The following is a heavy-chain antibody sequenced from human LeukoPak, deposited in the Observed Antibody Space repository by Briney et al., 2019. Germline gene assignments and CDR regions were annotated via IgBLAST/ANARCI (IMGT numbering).Heavy chain of an antibody. D-gene: IGHD3-22*01. V-gene: IGHV4-4*02. CDR1: GGSIRSSNW. CDR3: ATPDSSGYYYLY. Sequence: KPSGTLSLTCAVSGGSIRSSNWWSWVRQPPGKGLEWIGEIYHSGSTNYNPSLKSRVTISVETSKNQFSLKLTSVTAADTAVYYCATPDSSGYYYLYWGQGILVTVSS. J-gene: IGHJ4*02. CDR2: IYHSGST.